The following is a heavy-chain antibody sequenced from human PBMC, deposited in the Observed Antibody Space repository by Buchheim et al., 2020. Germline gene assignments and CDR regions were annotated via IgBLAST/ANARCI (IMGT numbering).Heavy chain of an antibody. CDR2: ILGSGSST. V-gene: IGHV3-23*01. CDR3: TKAHDTSGYYPFVY. Sequence: EVQLLESGGGLVQPGGSLRLSCAASGFTFSSYAMSWVRQAPGKGLEWVSAILGSGSSTYYADSVKGRFIISRDNSKTTLVLQMNSLRVEDTAVYYCTKAHDTSGYYPFVYGGQGTL. J-gene: IGHJ4*02. D-gene: IGHD3-22*01. CDR1: GFTFSSYA.